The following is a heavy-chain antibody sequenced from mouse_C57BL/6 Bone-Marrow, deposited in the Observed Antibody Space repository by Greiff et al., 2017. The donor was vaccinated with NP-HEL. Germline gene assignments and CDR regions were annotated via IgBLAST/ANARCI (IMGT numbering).Heavy chain of an antibody. D-gene: IGHD4-1*01. J-gene: IGHJ1*03. CDR3: ARKLGPGYFDV. CDR1: GFTFSSYG. Sequence: EVKLVESGGDLVKPGGSLKLSCAASGFTFSSYGMSWVRQTPDKRLEWVATISSGGSYTYYPDSVKGRFTISRDNAKNTLYLQMSSLKSEDTAMYYCARKLGPGYFDVWGTGTTVTVSS. V-gene: IGHV5-6*01. CDR2: ISSGGSYT.